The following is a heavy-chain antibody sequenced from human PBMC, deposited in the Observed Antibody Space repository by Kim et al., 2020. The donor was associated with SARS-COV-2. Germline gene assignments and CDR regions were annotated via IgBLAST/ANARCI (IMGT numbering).Heavy chain of an antibody. CDR3: ASHDDHKLTMIGRGWYLDL. Sequence: GGSLRLSCAASGFTFSRYGMSWVRQAPGKRLEWVSGIIGSGGIKYYTDSVKGRFTISRDNSKNSLYLEMSSLRAEDTAAYYCASHDDHKLTMIGRGWYLDLWGHGTLVTVSS. J-gene: IGHJ2*01. CDR1: GFTFSRYG. D-gene: IGHD3-10*02. V-gene: IGHV3-23*01. CDR2: IIGSGGIK.